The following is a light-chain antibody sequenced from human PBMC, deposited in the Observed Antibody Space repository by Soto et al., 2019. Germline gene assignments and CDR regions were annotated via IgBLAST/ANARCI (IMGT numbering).Light chain of an antibody. J-gene: IGKJ1*01. CDR2: WAS. V-gene: IGKV4-1*01. CDR3: QQYYSTTWT. Sequence: DIVMTQSPDSLAVSLGERATIKCKSSQSGLYSSNNKNYLAWYQQKPGQPPKLLIYWASTRESGVPDRFSGSGSGTDFTLTISSLQAEDVAVYYCQQYYSTTWTFGQGTKVEIK. CDR1: QSGLYSSNNKNY.